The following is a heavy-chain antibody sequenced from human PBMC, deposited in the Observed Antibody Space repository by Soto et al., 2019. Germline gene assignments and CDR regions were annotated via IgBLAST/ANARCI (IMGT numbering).Heavy chain of an antibody. D-gene: IGHD5-18*01. CDR2: FNPTGDTA. CDR3: ARGGRIVDTGIGYYYYHAMDV. Sequence: ASVKVSCKASGYTFTSYYIHWVRQAPGQGLEWMGIFNPTGDTASYAQKLQGRVTMTRDTSTGTAYMELGSLRSEDTAVYYCARGGRIVDTGIGYYYYHAMDVWGQGTTVTVSS. V-gene: IGHV1-46*01. J-gene: IGHJ6*02. CDR1: GYTFTSYY.